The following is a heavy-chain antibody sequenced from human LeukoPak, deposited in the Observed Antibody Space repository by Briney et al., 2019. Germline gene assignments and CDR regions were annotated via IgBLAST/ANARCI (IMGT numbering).Heavy chain of an antibody. CDR1: GFTFSSYA. V-gene: IGHV3-23*01. CDR3: ARDVRRTYCSGGSCYPLDS. Sequence: PGGSLRLSCAASGFTFSSYAMSWVRQAPGKGLEWVSAISGSGGSTYYADSVKGRFTISRDNSKNTLYMQMNSLRAEDTAVYYCARDVRRTYCSGGSCYPLDSWGQGTLVTVSS. CDR2: ISGSGGST. J-gene: IGHJ4*02. D-gene: IGHD2-15*01.